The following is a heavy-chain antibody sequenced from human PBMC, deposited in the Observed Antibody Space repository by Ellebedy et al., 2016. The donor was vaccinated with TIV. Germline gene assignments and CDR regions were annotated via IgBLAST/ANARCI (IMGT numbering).Heavy chain of an antibody. CDR1: GGTFSSYA. CDR2: IIPIFGTA. Sequence: ASVKVSCKASGGTFSSYAISWVRQAPGQGLEWMGGIIPIFGTANYAQKFQGRVTITADESTSTAYMELSSLRSEDTAEYYCAREGAGCSSTSCYTHYGMDVWGQGTTVTVSS. CDR3: AREGAGCSSTSCYTHYGMDV. D-gene: IGHD2-2*02. J-gene: IGHJ6*02. V-gene: IGHV1-69*13.